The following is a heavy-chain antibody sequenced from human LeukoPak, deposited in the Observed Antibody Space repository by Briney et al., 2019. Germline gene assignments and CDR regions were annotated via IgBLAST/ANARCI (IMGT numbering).Heavy chain of an antibody. V-gene: IGHV3-48*03. J-gene: IGHJ4*02. D-gene: IGHD2-15*01. CDR1: GFTFSGFE. CDR2: ISSSGNTI. CDR3: AREVAFDYFDY. Sequence: GGSLRLSCAASGFTFSGFEMNWVRQAPGKGLEWVSYISSSGNTIYYADSVKGRFTISRDNAKNSLYLQMNSLSADDTAVYHCAREVAFDYFDYWGQGTLVTVSS.